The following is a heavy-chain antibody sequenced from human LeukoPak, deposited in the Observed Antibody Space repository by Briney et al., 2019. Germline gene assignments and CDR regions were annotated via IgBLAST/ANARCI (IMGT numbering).Heavy chain of an antibody. Sequence: AGGSLRLSCAASGFTFSSYAMSWVRQAPGKGLEWVSTFSGSGGNTNYADSVKGRFPISRDNSKNTLYLQMNSLRAEDTAVYYCAKVIYDNSGYAFDIWGQGTMVTVSS. D-gene: IGHD3-22*01. CDR3: AKVIYDNSGYAFDI. J-gene: IGHJ3*02. CDR1: GFTFSSYA. V-gene: IGHV3-23*01. CDR2: FSGSGGNT.